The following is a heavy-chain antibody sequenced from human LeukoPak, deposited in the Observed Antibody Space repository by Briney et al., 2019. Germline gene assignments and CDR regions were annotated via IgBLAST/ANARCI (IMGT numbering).Heavy chain of an antibody. Sequence: GGSLRLSCAASGFTFSIYSMNWVRQAPGKGLEWVSSISSSSNYIYYADSVKGRFTISRDNAKNSLHLQMDTLRAEDTAVYYYARDPTTYYHSLAFDYWGQGSLVTVSS. CDR1: GFTFSIYS. D-gene: IGHD3-22*01. V-gene: IGHV3-21*01. CDR3: ARDPTTYYHSLAFDY. J-gene: IGHJ4*02. CDR2: ISSSSNYI.